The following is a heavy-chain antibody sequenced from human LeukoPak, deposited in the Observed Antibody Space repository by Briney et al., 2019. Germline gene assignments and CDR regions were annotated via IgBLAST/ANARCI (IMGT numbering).Heavy chain of an antibody. D-gene: IGHD4-17*01. CDR1: GGSISSGDYY. Sequence: PSETLSLTCTVSGGSISSGDYYWGWIRQPPGKGLEWIGYIYYSGSTYYNPSLKSRVTISVDTSKNQFSLKLSSVTAADTAVYYCARAKIGESIDYWGQGTLVTVSS. V-gene: IGHV4-30-4*01. J-gene: IGHJ4*02. CDR3: ARAKIGESIDY. CDR2: IYYSGST.